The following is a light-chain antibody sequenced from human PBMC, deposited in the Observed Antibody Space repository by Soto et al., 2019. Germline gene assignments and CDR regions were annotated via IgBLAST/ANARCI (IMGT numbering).Light chain of an antibody. CDR1: QSVSSSY. J-gene: IGKJ3*01. CDR2: GAS. Sequence: EIVLTQSPGTLSLSPGERATLSCRASQSVSSSYLAWYQQKPGQAPRLLIYGASSRATGIPDRFSGSGSGTDFTLVISRLEHEDFAVYYCQQYGSSPRFTFGPGTKVDIK. CDR3: QQYGSSPRFT. V-gene: IGKV3-20*01.